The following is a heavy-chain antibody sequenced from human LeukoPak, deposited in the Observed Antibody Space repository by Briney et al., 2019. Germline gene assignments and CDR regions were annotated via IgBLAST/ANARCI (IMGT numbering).Heavy chain of an antibody. D-gene: IGHD3-22*01. V-gene: IGHV4-39*01. Sequence: ETLSLTCTVSGGSISSSSYYWGWIRQPPGKGLEWIGSIYYSGITYYNPSLKSRVTISVDTSKNQFSLKLNSVTAADTAVYYCARQRGYHYDSTTNRFSDLWGQGTRVTVSS. J-gene: IGHJ5*02. CDR3: ARQRGYHYDSTTNRFSDL. CDR1: GGSISSSSYY. CDR2: IYYSGIT.